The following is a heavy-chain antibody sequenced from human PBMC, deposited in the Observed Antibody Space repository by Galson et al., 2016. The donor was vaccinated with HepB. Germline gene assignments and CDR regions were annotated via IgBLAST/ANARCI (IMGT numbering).Heavy chain of an antibody. CDR1: GFTITSNY. V-gene: IGHV3-53*01. CDR3: ARASAGDAFDI. CDR2: IYSEST. Sequence: SLRLSCAASGFTITSNYMNWVRQAPGKGLEWLSIIYSESTYHADSVKGRFTISRDTSTNRLYLQMNSLRPEDTAVYYCARASAGDAFDIWGQGTMVTVSS. J-gene: IGHJ3*02.